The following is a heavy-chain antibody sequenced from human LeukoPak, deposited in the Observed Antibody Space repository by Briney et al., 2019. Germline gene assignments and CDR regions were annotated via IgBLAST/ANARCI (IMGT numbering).Heavy chain of an antibody. Sequence: GGSLRLSCAGSGFTFSTFWMTWVRQAPGKGLEWVANIKQDGSVKNYVDSVKGRFTISRDNAKNSLYLQMNSLRAEDTAVYYCARASRRDGLLADYWGQGTLVTVSS. D-gene: IGHD5-24*01. CDR2: IKQDGSVK. V-gene: IGHV3-7*01. J-gene: IGHJ4*02. CDR3: ARASRRDGLLADY. CDR1: GFTFSTFW.